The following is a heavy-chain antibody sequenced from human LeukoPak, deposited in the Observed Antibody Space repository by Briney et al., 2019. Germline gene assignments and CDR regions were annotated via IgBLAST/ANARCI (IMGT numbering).Heavy chain of an antibody. CDR3: SRGRLFGDY. J-gene: IGHJ4*02. D-gene: IGHD3-16*01. CDR1: TFTLSSYT. CDR2: ISGSGGSI. Sequence: GGSLRLSCAASTFTLSSYTMNWVRQAPGKGLEWVSYISGSGGSIYYTDSVKGRFTISRDNAKNSLFLQMNSLRAEDTAVYYCSRGRLFGDYWGQGALVTVSS. V-gene: IGHV3-48*03.